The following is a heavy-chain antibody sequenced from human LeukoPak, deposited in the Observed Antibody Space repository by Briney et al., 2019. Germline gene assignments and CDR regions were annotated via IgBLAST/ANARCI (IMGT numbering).Heavy chain of an antibody. CDR2: INSDGSIT. D-gene: IGHD5-18*01. J-gene: IGHJ4*02. Sequence: GGSLRLSCAASGFTFSSHWMHRVRQAPGKGLVWVSRINSDGSITSYADSVKGRFTISRDNAKDTLYLQMNSLRAEDAAVYYCASPMWDTAIHDYWGQGTLVTVSS. CDR3: ASPMWDTAIHDY. V-gene: IGHV3-74*01. CDR1: GFTFSSHW.